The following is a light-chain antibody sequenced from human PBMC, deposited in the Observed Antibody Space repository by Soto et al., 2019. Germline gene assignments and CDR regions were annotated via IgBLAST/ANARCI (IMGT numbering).Light chain of an antibody. CDR3: QQYGSSPGT. Sequence: EIVLTQSPGTLSLSPGERATLSCRASQSVSSYLAWYQQKPGQAPRLLISGASSWATGIPDRFRGSGSGTDFILTISRLEPEDFAVYYCQQYGSSPGTFGGGTKVEIK. CDR2: GAS. CDR1: QSVSSY. V-gene: IGKV3-20*01. J-gene: IGKJ4*01.